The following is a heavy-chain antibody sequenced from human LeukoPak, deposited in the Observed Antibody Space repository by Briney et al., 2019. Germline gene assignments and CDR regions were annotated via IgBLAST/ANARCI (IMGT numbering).Heavy chain of an antibody. CDR1: GFTFSSYA. CDR2: ITDSGGST. J-gene: IGHJ4*02. CDR3: AKGSSGSRPYYFDY. D-gene: IGHD3-22*01. V-gene: IGHV3-23*01. Sequence: GGSLRLSCAASGFTFSSYAMSWVRQAPGEGLEWVSSITDSGGSTYYSDSVKGRFTISRDNSKNTLYLQMNTLRAEDTAIYYCAKGSSGSRPYYFDYWGQGTLVTVSS.